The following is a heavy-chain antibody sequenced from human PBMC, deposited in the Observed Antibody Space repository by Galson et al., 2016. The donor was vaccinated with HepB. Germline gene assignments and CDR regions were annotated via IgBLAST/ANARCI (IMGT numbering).Heavy chain of an antibody. CDR2: FYYSGRS. V-gene: IGHV4-39*07. CDR3: ARDRGVGDHDFYYGMDV. J-gene: IGHJ6*02. CDR1: GDSIISSSYY. D-gene: IGHD4-17*01. Sequence: ETLSLTCTVSGDSIISSSYYWGWVRQPPGKGLEWIGTFYYSGRSNYNPSLKSRLTISVDMSKNQISLKLSSVTAADTAVYYCARDRGVGDHDFYYGMDVWGQGTTVTVSS.